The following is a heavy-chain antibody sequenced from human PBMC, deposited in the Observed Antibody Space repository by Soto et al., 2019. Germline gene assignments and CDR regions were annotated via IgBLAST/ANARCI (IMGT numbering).Heavy chain of an antibody. Sequence: PSQTLSLTCAISGDSVSSNSAAWNWIRQSPSRGLEWLGRTYYRSKWYNDYAVSVKSRITINPDTSKNQFSLQLNSVTPEDTAVYYCARDGYISSWYYYYGMDCWGQGTTVTVAS. J-gene: IGHJ6*02. CDR1: GDSVSSNSAA. CDR3: ARDGYISSWYYYYGMDC. D-gene: IGHD6-13*01. V-gene: IGHV6-1*01. CDR2: TYYRSKWYN.